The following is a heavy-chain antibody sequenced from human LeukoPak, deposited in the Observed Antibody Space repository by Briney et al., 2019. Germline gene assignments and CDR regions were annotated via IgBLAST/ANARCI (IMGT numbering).Heavy chain of an antibody. CDR3: ARSSRLGQLSLGY. V-gene: IGHV4-31*03. J-gene: IGHJ4*02. D-gene: IGHD3-16*02. CDR1: GGSVSSGGYY. Sequence: ASQTVSLTCTVSGGSVSSGGYYWSWIRQHPQKGLEWIGYISDRGRTYYNPSLMSRLTISVDTSQNQFSLRLTSVTAADTAVYYCARSSRLGQLSLGYWGQGTLVTVPS. CDR2: ISDRGRT.